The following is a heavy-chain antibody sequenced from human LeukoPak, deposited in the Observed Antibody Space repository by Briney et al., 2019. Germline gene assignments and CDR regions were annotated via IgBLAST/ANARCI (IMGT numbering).Heavy chain of an antibody. J-gene: IGHJ4*02. D-gene: IGHD2-21*01. CDR2: IYSGGST. V-gene: IGHV3-53*01. CDR3: ARGALLYYFDY. Sequence: GGSLRLSRAASGFTDSSNYMSCVRHAPGKGLEWVSGIYSGGSTYYADSVKGRFTISRDNSKNTLYLQMNSLRAEDTAVYYCARGALLYYFDYWGQGTLVTVSS. CDR1: GFTDSSNY.